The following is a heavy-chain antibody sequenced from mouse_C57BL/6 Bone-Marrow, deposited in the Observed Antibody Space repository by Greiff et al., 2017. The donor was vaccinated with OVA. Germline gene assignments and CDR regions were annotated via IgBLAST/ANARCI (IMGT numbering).Heavy chain of an antibody. CDR1: GFTFSDYY. J-gene: IGHJ4*01. CDR2: ISNGGGST. V-gene: IGHV5-12*01. Sequence: EVQGVESGGGLVQPGGSLKLSCAASGFTFSDYYMYWVRQTPEKRLEWVAYISNGGGSTYYPDTVKGRFTISRDNAKNTLYLQMSRLKSEATAMYYCARHLYGNRGGIYAMDYWGQGTSVTVSS. CDR3: ARHLYGNRGGIYAMDY. D-gene: IGHD2-1*01.